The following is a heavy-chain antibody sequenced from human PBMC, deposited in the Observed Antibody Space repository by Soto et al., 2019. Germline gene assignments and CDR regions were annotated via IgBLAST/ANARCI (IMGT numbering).Heavy chain of an antibody. V-gene: IGHV3-30*18. CDR2: ISYDGSNK. CDR3: AKGLLWFGELSHEFLYYFDY. D-gene: IGHD3-10*01. CDR1: GFTFSSYG. J-gene: IGHJ4*02. Sequence: QVQLVESGGGVVQPGRSLRLSCAASGFTFSSYGMHWVRQAPGKGLEWVAVISYDGSNKYYADSVKGRFTISRDNSKNTLYLQMNSLRAEDTAVYYCAKGLLWFGELSHEFLYYFDYWGQGTLVTVSS.